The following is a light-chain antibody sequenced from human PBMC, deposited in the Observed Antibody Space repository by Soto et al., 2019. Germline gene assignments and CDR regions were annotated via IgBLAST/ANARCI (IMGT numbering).Light chain of an antibody. Sequence: DIQMTQSPSSLSASVGDRVTISCRASRGISRNLNWYRQKPGTAPHLLISTTSSLQSGVPSRFSGTGSGTDFTLTISSLQPDDFATYYCQQYNSYSGTFGQGTKVDIK. CDR3: QQYNSYSGT. CDR2: TTS. J-gene: IGKJ1*01. CDR1: RGISRN. V-gene: IGKV1-39*01.